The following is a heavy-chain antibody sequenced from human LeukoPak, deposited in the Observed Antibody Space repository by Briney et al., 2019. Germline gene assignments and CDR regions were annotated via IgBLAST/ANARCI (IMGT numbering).Heavy chain of an antibody. CDR3: AKDGDSTGYYSSYYNHMDV. J-gene: IGHJ6*03. V-gene: IGHV3-30*02. Sequence: GGSLRLSCVASGFSFRNYGIHWVRQAPGKGLEWVAFIRFDGGKKNYADSVKGRFAISRDNSKNTVYLQMNSLRAEDTAIYYCAKDGDSTGYYSSYYNHMDVWGKGTSVTISS. CDR1: GFSFRNYG. D-gene: IGHD3-22*01. CDR2: IRFDGGKK.